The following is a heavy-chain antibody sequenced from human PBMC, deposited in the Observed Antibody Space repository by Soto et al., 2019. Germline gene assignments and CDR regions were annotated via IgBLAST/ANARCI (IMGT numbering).Heavy chain of an antibody. CDR2: IYYTGST. D-gene: IGHD6-25*01. CDR3: ARHHHLVAADGNRWFAA. CDR1: GDSISTSSYS. J-gene: IGHJ5*01. Sequence: QLQLQASGPGLVKPAETLSLSCTVSGDSISTSSYSWGWIRRPPGKGLEWIGSIYYTGSTYYNPSLKSRVTMNVDTSKSRFSLNLSSVTAADTAMYYCARHHHLVAADGNRWFAAWSPGSLVTVCS. V-gene: IGHV4-39*01.